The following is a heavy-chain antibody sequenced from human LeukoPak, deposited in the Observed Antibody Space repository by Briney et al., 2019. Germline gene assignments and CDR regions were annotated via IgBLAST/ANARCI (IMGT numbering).Heavy chain of an antibody. Sequence: GGSLRLSCAASGFTFSTFSMNWVRQAPGKGPEWVSYISSSSSTTYYADSVKGRFTISRDNAKNSLYLQMNSLRAEDTAVYYCAKGLYYYDSSGYPAWGQGTLVTVSS. V-gene: IGHV3-48*04. CDR2: ISSSSSTT. CDR3: AKGLYYYDSSGYPA. D-gene: IGHD3-22*01. CDR1: GFTFSTFS. J-gene: IGHJ5*02.